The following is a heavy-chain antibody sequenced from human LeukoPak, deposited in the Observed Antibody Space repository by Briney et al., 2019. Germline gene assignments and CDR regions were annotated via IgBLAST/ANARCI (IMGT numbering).Heavy chain of an antibody. CDR1: GLTFSTYS. CDR3: AKDRRDAYTGDAFDI. Sequence: GGPLRLSCGASGLTFSTYSLYWFRQAIWKFLEWASGISARVVSTYYADAVTGRLTISRDTSKNMPYLQMNSLRAEDTAVYYCAKDRRDAYTGDAFDIWGQGTMVTVSS. D-gene: IGHD5-24*01. J-gene: IGHJ3*02. CDR2: ISARVVST. V-gene: IGHV3-23*01.